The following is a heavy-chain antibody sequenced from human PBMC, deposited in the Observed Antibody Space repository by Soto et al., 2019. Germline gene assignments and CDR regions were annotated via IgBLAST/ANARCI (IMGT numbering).Heavy chain of an antibody. D-gene: IGHD3-10*01. Sequence: QVQLVQSGAEVKKPGASVKVSCKVSGYTLTELSMHWVRQAPGKGREWMGGIDPEDGETIYEQKFQGRVTMTEDTSTDTACLELGSLRSEYTAVYYCARVHSITWLRGYSNDDWGQGTLVTVSS. V-gene: IGHV1-24*01. CDR1: GYTLTELS. CDR3: ARVHSITWLRGYSNDD. CDR2: IDPEDGET. J-gene: IGHJ4*02.